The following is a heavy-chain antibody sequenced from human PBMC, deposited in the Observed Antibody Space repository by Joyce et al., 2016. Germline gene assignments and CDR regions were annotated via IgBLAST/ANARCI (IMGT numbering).Heavy chain of an antibody. CDR2: IIPFFGAA. CDR1: GGAFSNVT. Sequence: QVLLVQSGAPVKRPGSSLTVSCKASGGAFSNVTVNGVRQAPGQRLEWMGGIIPFFGAAKYAEHFQGRVTLTADLSTRTAFMELSSLTSADTAVYYCARGGTSSDHFFFYTLDIWGPGTTVIVSS. D-gene: IGHD1-14*01. J-gene: IGHJ6*02. V-gene: IGHV1-69*12. CDR3: ARGGTSSDHFFFYTLDI.